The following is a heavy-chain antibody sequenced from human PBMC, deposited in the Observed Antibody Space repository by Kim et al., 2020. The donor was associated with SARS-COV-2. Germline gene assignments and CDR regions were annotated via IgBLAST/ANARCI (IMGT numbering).Heavy chain of an antibody. CDR1: EFTFCSSA. CDR3: AKEEPIVMVAVVCSNWFDT. V-gene: IGHV3-23*01. CDR2: INDSGSSI. J-gene: IGHJ5*02. D-gene: IGHD3-10*01. Sequence: GGSLRLSCASSEFTFCSSAMSWVRQAPGKGLEWVSTINDSGSSIFYADSMQGRFTISRDNSRNSLYLQMNSLRAEDTAVYYCAKEEPIVMVAVVCSNWFDTWGQGTLVTVSS.